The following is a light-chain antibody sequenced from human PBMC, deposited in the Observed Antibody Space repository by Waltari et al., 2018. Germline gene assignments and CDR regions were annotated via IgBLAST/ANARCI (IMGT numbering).Light chain of an antibody. CDR2: DVV. CDR3: CSYAGSYTFV. V-gene: IGLV2-11*01. J-gene: IGLJ7*01. Sequence: QSALTQPRSVSGSPGQSVTLYCSGTSSDVGSYNFVSWYQQHPGNAPKLLIYDVVKRPSGVPDRFSGSKSGNTASLTISGLQTEDESDYYCCSYAGSYTFVFGGGTQLTVL. CDR1: SSDVGSYNF.